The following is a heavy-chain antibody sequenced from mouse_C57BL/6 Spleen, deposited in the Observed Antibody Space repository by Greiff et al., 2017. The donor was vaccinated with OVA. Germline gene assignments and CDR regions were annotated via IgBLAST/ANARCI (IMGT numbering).Heavy chain of an antibody. CDR2: IWGGGST. Sequence: VQLQESGPGLVAPSQSLSITCTVSGFSLTSYGVDWVRQPPGKGLEWLGVIWGGGSTNYTSALMSSLSISQANSKSQVFLKMNSLQTDDTAMCYCAKHAEEDYGDAMDYWGQGTSVTVSA. D-gene: IGHD2-4*01. CDR3: AKHAEEDYGDAMDY. J-gene: IGHJ4*01. V-gene: IGHV2-9*01. CDR1: GFSLTSYG.